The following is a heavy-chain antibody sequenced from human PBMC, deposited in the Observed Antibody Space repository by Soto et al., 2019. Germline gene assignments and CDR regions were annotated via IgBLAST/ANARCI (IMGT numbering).Heavy chain of an antibody. CDR3: ARDRLFGELLVHNWFDP. Sequence: ASVKVSCKASGYTFTSYGISWVRQAPGQGLEWMGWISAYNGNTNYAQKLQGRVTMTTDTSTSTAYMELRSLRSDDTAVYYCARDRLFGELLVHNWFDPWGQGTLVTVSS. V-gene: IGHV1-18*01. D-gene: IGHD3-10*02. J-gene: IGHJ5*02. CDR2: ISAYNGNT. CDR1: GYTFTSYG.